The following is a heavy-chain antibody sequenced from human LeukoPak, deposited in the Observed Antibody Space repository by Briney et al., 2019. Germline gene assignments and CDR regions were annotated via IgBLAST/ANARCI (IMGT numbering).Heavy chain of an antibody. J-gene: IGHJ3*02. Sequence: KASETLSLTCTVSGGSISSYYWSWIRQPPGKGLEWIGYIYYSGSTNYNPSLKSRVTISVDTSKNQFSLKLSSVTAADTAVYYCARPTRRYSGAAFDIWGQGTMVTVSS. CDR1: GGSISSYY. CDR2: IYYSGST. V-gene: IGHV4-59*01. D-gene: IGHD1-26*01. CDR3: ARPTRRYSGAAFDI.